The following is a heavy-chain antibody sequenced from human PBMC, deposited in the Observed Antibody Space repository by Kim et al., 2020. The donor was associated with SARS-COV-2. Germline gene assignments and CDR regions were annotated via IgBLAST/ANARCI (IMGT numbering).Heavy chain of an antibody. V-gene: IGHV3-13*04. CDR1: GFTFSSYG. D-gene: IGHD6-6*01. Sequence: GGSLRLSCAASGFTFSSYGIHWVRQVTGKGLEWVSAIGTAGDTYYSGSVKGRFTISRENAENSLYLQMSSLRAGDTAVYYCAREGSSSGMDGLDIWGRGKMVTVSS. J-gene: IGHJ3*02. CDR3: AREGSSSGMDGLDI. CDR2: IGTAGDT.